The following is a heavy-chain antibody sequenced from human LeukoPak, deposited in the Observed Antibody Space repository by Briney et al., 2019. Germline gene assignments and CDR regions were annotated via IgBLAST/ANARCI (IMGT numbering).Heavy chain of an antibody. CDR1: GASVSSNSAT. CDR2: TYYRSKWSS. Sequence: SQTLSLTCAISGASVSSNSATWNWIRQSPSKGLEWLGSTYYRTYYRSKWSSDYAVSVKSRITINPDTSKNQFSLQLNSVTPEDTAVYYCARESWDIEGYNWFDPWGQGTLVTVSS. J-gene: IGHJ5*02. D-gene: IGHD2-15*01. V-gene: IGHV6-1*01. CDR3: ARESWDIEGYNWFDP.